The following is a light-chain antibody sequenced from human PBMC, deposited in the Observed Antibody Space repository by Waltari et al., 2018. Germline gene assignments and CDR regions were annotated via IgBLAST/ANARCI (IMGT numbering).Light chain of an antibody. CDR3: CSYAGSRTYV. J-gene: IGLJ1*01. CDR1: KSNLGPGSH. V-gene: IGLV1-40*01. Sequence: QSVLTQPPSMSGAPEQTVTIPCSGTKSNLGPGSHVHWYRVPPGPSPHPLLFGNKNRPSGVSDRFSASKSGASASLVISGLHVGDEGDYYCCSYAGSRTYVFGTGTKVTVL. CDR2: GNK.